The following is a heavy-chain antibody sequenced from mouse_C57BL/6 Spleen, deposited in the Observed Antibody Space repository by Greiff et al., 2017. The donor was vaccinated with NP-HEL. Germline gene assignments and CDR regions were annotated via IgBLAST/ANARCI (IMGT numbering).Heavy chain of an antibody. CDR2: FYPGSGSI. D-gene: IGHD2-4*01. J-gene: IGHJ3*01. Sequence: VQLQQSGAELVKPGASVKLSCKASGYTFTEYTIHWVKQRSGQGLEWIGWFYPGSGSIKYNEKFKDKATLTADKSSSTVYMELSRLTSEDSAVYFCARHEEEALYYDYDGGFAYWGQGTLVTVSA. V-gene: IGHV1-62-2*01. CDR3: ARHEEEALYYDYDGGFAY. CDR1: GYTFTEYT.